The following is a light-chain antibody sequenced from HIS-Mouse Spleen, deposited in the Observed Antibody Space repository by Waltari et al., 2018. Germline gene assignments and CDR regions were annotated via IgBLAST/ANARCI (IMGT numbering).Light chain of an antibody. CDR2: LGS. V-gene: IGKV2-28*01. J-gene: IGKJ2*01. CDR3: MQALQTPYT. Sequence: DIVMTQSPLSLPVTPGEPASISCRSSQSLLHSNGYNYLDWYLKKPGQSPQLLIYLGSNRASGVPDRLSGSRSGTDFTLKISRVEAEDVGVYYCMQALQTPYTFGQGTKLEIK. CDR1: QSLLHSNGYNY.